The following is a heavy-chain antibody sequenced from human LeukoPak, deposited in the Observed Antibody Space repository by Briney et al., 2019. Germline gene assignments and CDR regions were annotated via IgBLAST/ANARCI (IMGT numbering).Heavy chain of an antibody. D-gene: IGHD3-3*01. Sequence: KASETLSLTCTVSGGSISSHYWSWIRQPPGKGLEWIGYIYYSGSTNYNPSLKSRVTISVDTSKNQISLKLSSVTAADTAVYYCANGPTYYDFWSGYYTGSWFDPWGQGTLVTVSS. V-gene: IGHV4-59*11. CDR1: GGSISSHY. CDR3: ANGPTYYDFWSGYYTGSWFDP. CDR2: IYYSGST. J-gene: IGHJ5*02.